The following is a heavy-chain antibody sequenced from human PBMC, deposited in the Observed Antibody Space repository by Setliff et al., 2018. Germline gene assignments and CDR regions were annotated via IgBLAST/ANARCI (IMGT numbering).Heavy chain of an antibody. CDR1: GFTFSTYS. CDR3: ARLALTGYDTSGYYYALDYYYYMDV. CDR2: ISSSSDSI. V-gene: IGHV3-48*01. J-gene: IGHJ6*03. Sequence: GGSLRLSCAVSGFTFSTYSMNWVRQAPGKGLEWVSYISSSSDSIYYADSVKGRFTISRDNANHSLHLQMNSLRAEDTAVYFCARLALTGYDTSGYYYALDYYYYMDVWGKGTTVTVSS. D-gene: IGHD3-22*01.